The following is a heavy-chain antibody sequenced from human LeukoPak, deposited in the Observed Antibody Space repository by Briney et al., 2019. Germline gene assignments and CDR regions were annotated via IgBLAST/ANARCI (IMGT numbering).Heavy chain of an antibody. V-gene: IGHV1-18*01. J-gene: IGHJ3*02. Sequence: ASVKVSCKASGYTFTRYGISWVRQAPGQGLQWLGWISASNGNTNYAQKFRDRVTMSTDTSTGTAYLDVRSLTSDDTAVYYCARMMTPRLYYDSSGYYYGAFDIWGQGTGVTVSS. CDR2: ISASNGNT. CDR3: ARMMTPRLYYDSSGYYYGAFDI. CDR1: GYTFTRYG. D-gene: IGHD3-22*01.